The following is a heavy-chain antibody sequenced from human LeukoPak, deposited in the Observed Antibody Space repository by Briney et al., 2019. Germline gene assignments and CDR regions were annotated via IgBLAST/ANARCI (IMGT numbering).Heavy chain of an antibody. CDR2: INHSGST. Sequence: SETLSLTCAVYGGSFSGYYWSWIRQPPGKGLEWIGEINHSGSTNYNPSLKSRVTISVDTSKNQFSLKLSSVTAADTAVYYCARVLFKSGWYFFDYWGQGTLVTVSS. CDR3: ARVLFKSGWYFFDY. D-gene: IGHD6-19*01. CDR1: GGSFSGYY. J-gene: IGHJ4*02. V-gene: IGHV4-34*01.